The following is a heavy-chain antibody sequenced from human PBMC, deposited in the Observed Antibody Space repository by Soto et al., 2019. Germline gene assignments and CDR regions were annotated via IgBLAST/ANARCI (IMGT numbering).Heavy chain of an antibody. Sequence: PGGSLRLSCAASGFTFSSYGMHWVRQAPGKGLEWVAVIWYDGSNKYYADSVKGRFTISRDNSKNTLYLQMNSLRAEDTAVYYCARGMLRWFFDYWGQGTLVTVSS. V-gene: IGHV3-33*01. D-gene: IGHD2-8*01. CDR3: ARGMLRWFFDY. CDR2: IWYDGSNK. J-gene: IGHJ4*02. CDR1: GFTFSSYG.